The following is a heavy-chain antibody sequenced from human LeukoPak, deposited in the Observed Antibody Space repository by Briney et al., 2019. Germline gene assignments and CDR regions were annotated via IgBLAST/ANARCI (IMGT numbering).Heavy chain of an antibody. CDR2: VNQDGSET. CDR1: GFALSSHW. Sequence: PGGSLRLSCAASGFALSSHWMTWVRQVPGRGPEWVANVNQDGSETYYLDSVKGRFTISKDNAKNSLYPQMNSLRAEDTALYHCARNNGMDVWGQGTTVIVSS. J-gene: IGHJ6*02. CDR3: ARNNGMDV. V-gene: IGHV3-7*03.